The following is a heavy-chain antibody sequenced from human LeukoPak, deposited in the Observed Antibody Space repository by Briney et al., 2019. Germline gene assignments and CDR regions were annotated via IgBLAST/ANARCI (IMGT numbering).Heavy chain of an antibody. J-gene: IGHJ4*02. CDR3: ARGPIAVAGNASWDY. V-gene: IGHV1-69*05. CDR2: IIPIFGTA. CDR1: GGTFSSYA. D-gene: IGHD6-19*01. Sequence: ASVKVSCKXSGGTFSSYAISWVRQAPGQGLEWMGRIIPIFGTANYSQKFQGRVTITTDESTSTAYMELSSLRSEDTAVYYCARGPIAVAGNASWDYWGQGTLVTVSS.